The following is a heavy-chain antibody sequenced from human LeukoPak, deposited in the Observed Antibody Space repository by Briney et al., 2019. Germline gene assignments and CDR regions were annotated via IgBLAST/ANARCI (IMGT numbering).Heavy chain of an antibody. V-gene: IGHV3-7*01. J-gene: IGHJ4*02. CDR2: IKQDGSET. CDR1: RFTLSNYW. Sequence: GGSLRLSCAASRFTLSNYWMSRVRQAPGKGLEWVANIKQDGSETYYVDSVKGRFTISRDNAKNSLSLQMNSLRAEDTAVYYCARQRGSGCLDYWGQGTLVTVSS. CDR3: ARQRGSGCLDY. D-gene: IGHD6-19*01.